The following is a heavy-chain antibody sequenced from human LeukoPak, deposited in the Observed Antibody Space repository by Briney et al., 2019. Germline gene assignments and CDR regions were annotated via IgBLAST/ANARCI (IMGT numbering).Heavy chain of an antibody. CDR3: ARDYPDGTGSYYFDY. D-gene: IGHD5-24*01. V-gene: IGHV3-7*01. CDR2: IKYDGSEI. J-gene: IGHJ4*02. CDR1: GFTFRSSW. Sequence: PGESLRLSCAVSGFTFRSSWMSWVRQAPEKGLEWVADIKYDGSEIYYVDSVRGRFTISRDNAENSLYLQMNGLRAEDTAVYYCARDYPDGTGSYYFDYWGQGTLVTVSS.